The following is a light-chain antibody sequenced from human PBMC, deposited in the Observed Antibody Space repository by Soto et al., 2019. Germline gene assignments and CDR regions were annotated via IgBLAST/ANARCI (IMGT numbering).Light chain of an antibody. CDR3: QQYNNWPPWT. CDR2: GAF. Sequence: EIVMTQSPATLSLSPGERATLSCRARQSVSSNLAWYQQKPGQAPRLLIYGAFTRATGIPARFSGSGSGTEFTLTISSLQSEDFAVYYCQQYNNWPPWTFGQGTKVEIK. V-gene: IGKV3-15*01. J-gene: IGKJ1*01. CDR1: QSVSSN.